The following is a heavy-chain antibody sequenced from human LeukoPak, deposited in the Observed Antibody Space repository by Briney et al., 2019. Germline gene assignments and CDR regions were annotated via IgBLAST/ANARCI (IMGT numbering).Heavy chain of an antibody. D-gene: IGHD2-8*01. Sequence: SQTLSLTCTVSGGSISSGGYYWSWIRQHPGKGLEWIGYIYYSGSTYYNPSLKSRVTISVDTSKNQFSLKLSSVTAADTAVYYCASTYCTNGVCYRRMLGEIDYWGQGTLVTVSS. J-gene: IGHJ4*02. CDR2: IYYSGST. CDR1: GGSISSGGYY. V-gene: IGHV4-31*03. CDR3: ASTYCTNGVCYRRMLGEIDY.